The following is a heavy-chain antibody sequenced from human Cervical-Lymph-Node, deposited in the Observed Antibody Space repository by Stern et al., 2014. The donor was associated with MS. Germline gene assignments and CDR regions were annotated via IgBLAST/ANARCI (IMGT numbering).Heavy chain of an antibody. D-gene: IGHD2-15*01. J-gene: IGHJ5*02. CDR1: GGTFSSSYA. CDR3: ARGVVSNRAAATLHNLFDP. CDR2: IIPILGLP. V-gene: IGHV1-69*09. Sequence: VQLVESGAEVKKPGSSVNVSCKASGGTFSSSYAITWMRPAPRQGLEWMGRIIPILGLPNYAQKFQGRVTITADTSTSTAYMELSSLRSEDTAVYYCARGVVSNRAAATLHNLFDPWGQGTLVTVSS.